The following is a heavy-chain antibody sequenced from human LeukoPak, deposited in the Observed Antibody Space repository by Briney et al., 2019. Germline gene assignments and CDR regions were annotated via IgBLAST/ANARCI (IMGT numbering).Heavy chain of an antibody. CDR3: ARGLFRVSGYYRPRGFDI. V-gene: IGHV4-34*01. Sequence: SETLSLTCAVYGGSFSGYYWSCIRQPPGKGLEWIGEINHSGSTNYYPSHTSRVAITVDTSKDQFSLKLSSVTAADTAVYYCARGLFRVSGYYRPRGFDIWGQGTMVTVSS. D-gene: IGHD3-22*01. CDR1: GGSFSGYY. J-gene: IGHJ3*02. CDR2: INHSGST.